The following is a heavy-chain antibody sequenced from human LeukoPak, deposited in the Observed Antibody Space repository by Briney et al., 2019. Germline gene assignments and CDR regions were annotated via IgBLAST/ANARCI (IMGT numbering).Heavy chain of an antibody. Sequence: SETLSLTCPFSGGFISSYYWSGIRQPPGKGLEWIGYIYYSGSTNYNPSLKSRVTISVDTSKNQFSLKLRSVTAADTAVYYCARHSGYSSGWYVEYRGQGTLVTVSS. CDR1: GGFISSYY. J-gene: IGHJ4*02. V-gene: IGHV4-59*08. D-gene: IGHD6-19*01. CDR2: IYYSGST. CDR3: ARHSGYSSGWYVEY.